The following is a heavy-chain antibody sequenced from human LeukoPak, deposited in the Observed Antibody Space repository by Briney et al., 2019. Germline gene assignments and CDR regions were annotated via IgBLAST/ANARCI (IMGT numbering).Heavy chain of an antibody. CDR2: IKHDGSEE. V-gene: IGHV3-7*04. J-gene: IGHJ4*02. D-gene: IGHD3-16*01. CDR1: GFTFRSYW. CDR3: ARGEGGNFDY. Sequence: PGGSLRLSCAASGFTFRSYWMSWVRQAPGKGLEWVANIKHDGSEEYYVDSVKGRFTISRDNAKSSLYMQMNSLRAEDTAFYYCARGEGGNFDYWGQGTLVTVSS.